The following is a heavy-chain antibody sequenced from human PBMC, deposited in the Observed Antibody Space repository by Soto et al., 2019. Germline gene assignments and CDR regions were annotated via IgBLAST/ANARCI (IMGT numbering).Heavy chain of an antibody. Sequence: ASVKVSCKASGGTFSRYAISWVGQAPGQGLEWMGGIIPIFGTANYAQKFQIRVTITADESTSTAYMERSSLRFEDTAVYYCARAIVGPTTTGWLDPWGQGTLITVSA. V-gene: IGHV1-69*13. CDR2: IIPIFGTA. D-gene: IGHD1-26*01. CDR1: GGTFSRYA. J-gene: IGHJ5*02. CDR3: ARAIVGPTTTGWLDP.